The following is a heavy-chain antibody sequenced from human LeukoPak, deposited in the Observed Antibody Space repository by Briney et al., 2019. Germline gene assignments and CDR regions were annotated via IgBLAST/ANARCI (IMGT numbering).Heavy chain of an antibody. CDR2: IWYDGSNK. V-gene: IGHV3-33*01. Sequence: GRSLRLSCAASGFTFSSYGMHWVRQAPGKGLEWVAVIWYDGSNKYYADSVKGRFTISRDNSKNTLYLQMNSLRAEDTAVYYCARGGFHIVATIITNAFDIWGQGTMVTVSS. J-gene: IGHJ3*02. CDR1: GFTFSSYG. CDR3: ARGGFHIVATIITNAFDI. D-gene: IGHD5-12*01.